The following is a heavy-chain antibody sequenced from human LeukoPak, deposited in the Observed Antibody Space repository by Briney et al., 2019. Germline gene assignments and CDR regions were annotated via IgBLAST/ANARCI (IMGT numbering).Heavy chain of an antibody. V-gene: IGHV3-23*01. Sequence: GGSLRLSCVASGFSFSSYGMSWVRPAPGEGLEWVSSIIGSGGSTYYADSVKGQVTISRDNSKNTLYLRMRSLRVEATAVYYCAKNAQAAYYYMDVWGKGTTVTISS. CDR1: GFSFSSYG. D-gene: IGHD2-2*01. J-gene: IGHJ6*03. CDR2: IIGSGGST. CDR3: AKNAQAAYYYMDV.